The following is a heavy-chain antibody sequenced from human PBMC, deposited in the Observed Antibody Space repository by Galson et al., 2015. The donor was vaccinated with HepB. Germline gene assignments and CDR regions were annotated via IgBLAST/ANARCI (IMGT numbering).Heavy chain of an antibody. CDR1: GYSFTSYW. D-gene: IGHD6-13*01. CDR2: IYPGDSDT. Sequence: QSGAEVKKPGESLKISCKGSGYSFTSYWIGWVRQMPGKGLEWMGIIYPGDSDTRYSPSFQGQVTISADKSISTAYLQWSSLKASDTAMYYCARRGIAAAGTFSWFDPWGQGTLVTVSS. J-gene: IGHJ5*02. V-gene: IGHV5-51*01. CDR3: ARRGIAAAGTFSWFDP.